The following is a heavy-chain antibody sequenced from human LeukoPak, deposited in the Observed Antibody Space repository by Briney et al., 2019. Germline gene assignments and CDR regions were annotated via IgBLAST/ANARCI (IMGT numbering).Heavy chain of an antibody. CDR1: GGSISSGGYY. Sequence: PSETLSLTCTVSGGSISSGGYYWSWIRQPPGKGLEWIGYIYHSGSTYYNPSLKSRVTISVDRSKNQFSLKLSSVTAADTAVYYCARDRSGTLDPWGQGTLVTVSS. V-gene: IGHV4-30-2*01. CDR3: ARDRSGTLDP. CDR2: IYHSGST. D-gene: IGHD1-26*01. J-gene: IGHJ5*02.